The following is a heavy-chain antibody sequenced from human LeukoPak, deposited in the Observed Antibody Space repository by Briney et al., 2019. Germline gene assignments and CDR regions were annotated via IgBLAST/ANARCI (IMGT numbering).Heavy chain of an antibody. Sequence: PGGSLRLSCAVSGXTVGNNHVSWVRQAAGKGLEWVSLIENDGTTHYADSVKGRFTISRDNSKNTLYIQMNSLRVEDTAAYYCNGFGGYSVWGQGILVTVSS. V-gene: IGHV3-53*01. CDR2: IENDGTT. CDR3: NGFGGYSV. D-gene: IGHD3-10*01. J-gene: IGHJ4*02. CDR1: GXTVGNNH.